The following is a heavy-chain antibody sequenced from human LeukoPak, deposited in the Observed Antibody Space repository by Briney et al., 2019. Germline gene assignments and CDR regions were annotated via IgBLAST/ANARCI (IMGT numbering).Heavy chain of an antibody. CDR1: GGTFSSYA. Sequence: SVKVSCKASGGTFSSYAVSWVRQAPGRGFEWMGRIIPVFGTTKYAQMFQGRVTITTDKSTGTAYMELSRLRSGDTAVYFCARERGLVTTTFDSWGQGVLVTVSS. V-gene: IGHV1-69*05. CDR3: ARERGLVTTTFDS. J-gene: IGHJ5*01. CDR2: IIPVFGTT. D-gene: IGHD2-21*02.